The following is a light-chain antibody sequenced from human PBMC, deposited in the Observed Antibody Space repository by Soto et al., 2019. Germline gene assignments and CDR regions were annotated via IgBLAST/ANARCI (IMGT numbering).Light chain of an antibody. J-gene: IGKJ2*01. Sequence: DLQMTQSPSSLSASVGDRVTITCRASQSISSYLHWYQQKPGKAPKLLIYAASNLQSGVPSRFSGSGSGTDFTLTISSLQPEDFATYYCQQSYSTPPYTFGQGTKLDIK. CDR3: QQSYSTPPYT. CDR2: AAS. CDR1: QSISSY. V-gene: IGKV1-39*01.